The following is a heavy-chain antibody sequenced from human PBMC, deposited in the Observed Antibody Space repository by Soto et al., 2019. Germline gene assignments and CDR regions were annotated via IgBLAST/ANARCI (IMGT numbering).Heavy chain of an antibody. J-gene: IGHJ6*02. Sequence: ASVNVSCKSSGYTFTSYYIHWVRQAPGQGLECMGIINPSGGSTSYAQKFQGRVTMTRDTSTSTVYMELSSLRSEDTAVYYCAREEYYYDSSGYSYYYYGMDVWGQGTTVTVSS. CDR2: INPSGGST. D-gene: IGHD3-22*01. CDR1: GYTFTSYY. CDR3: AREEYYYDSSGYSYYYYGMDV. V-gene: IGHV1-46*01.